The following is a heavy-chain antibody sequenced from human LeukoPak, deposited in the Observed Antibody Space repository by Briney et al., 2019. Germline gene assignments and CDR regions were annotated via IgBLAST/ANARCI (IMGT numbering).Heavy chain of an antibody. CDR3: AREDHSTYAY. D-gene: IGHD2/OR15-2a*01. V-gene: IGHV3-7*01. CDR1: GFSFSSYW. J-gene: IGHJ4*02. Sequence: QPGGSLRLSCTASGFSFSSYWMSWVRQTPGKGLEWVASIKQDGTEKYYVDSVKGRFTISKDNSKNSLYLQMNTLRAEATAVYYCAREDHSTYAYWGQGTLVTVSS. CDR2: IKQDGTEK.